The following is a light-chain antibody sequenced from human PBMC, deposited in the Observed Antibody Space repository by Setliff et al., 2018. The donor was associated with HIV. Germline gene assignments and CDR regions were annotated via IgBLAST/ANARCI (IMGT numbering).Light chain of an antibody. CDR1: NIGSKS. J-gene: IGLJ2*01. Sequence: SYELTQPPSVSVAPGKTARITCGGSNIGSKSVHWYHQKPGQAPVLVIYYDNARPSGIPERFSGSTSGNTATLTISRVEAGDEADYYCQVCDSSSDHAVFGGGTKVTVL. V-gene: IGLV3-21*04. CDR2: YDN. CDR3: QVCDSSSDHAV.